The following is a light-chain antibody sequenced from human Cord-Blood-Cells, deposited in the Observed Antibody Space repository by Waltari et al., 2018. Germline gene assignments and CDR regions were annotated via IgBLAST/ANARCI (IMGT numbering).Light chain of an antibody. Sequence: QSALTQPASVSGSPGQSITISCTGTSSDVGSYNLVSWYQQHPGKAPKLMIYECSKRPSGVSNRFSGSKSGNTASLTISGLQAEDEADYYCCSYAGSSTFFGTGTKVTVL. J-gene: IGLJ1*01. CDR3: CSYAGSSTF. CDR1: SSDVGSYNL. V-gene: IGLV2-23*03. CDR2: ECS.